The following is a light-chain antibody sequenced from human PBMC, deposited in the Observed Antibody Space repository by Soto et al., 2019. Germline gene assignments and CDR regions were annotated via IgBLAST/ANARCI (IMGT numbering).Light chain of an antibody. J-gene: IGLJ2*01. Sequence: QSALTQPASVSGSPGQSITISCTGTSSDVGGYNYVSWYQQYPGKAPKLIIYDVTNRPSGVSNRFSGSKSGNTASLTISGLQAEDEADYYCSSYRSNFRAVFGGGTKLTVL. CDR2: DVT. V-gene: IGLV2-14*01. CDR3: SSYRSNFRAV. CDR1: SSDVGGYNY.